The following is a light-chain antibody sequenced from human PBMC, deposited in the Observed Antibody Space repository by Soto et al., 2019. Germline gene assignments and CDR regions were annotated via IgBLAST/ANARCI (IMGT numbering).Light chain of an antibody. Sequence: QSVLTQPASVSGSPGQSVNSPCTGTSSDVGSYNLVSWYQQQPGKAPKLRIYEGSKRPSGVSNRFSGSKSGNTASRTISGREAEDEADYYCCSYAGSSRVFGGGTKLTVL. CDR1: SSDVGSYNL. CDR2: EGS. V-gene: IGLV2-23*01. J-gene: IGLJ3*02. CDR3: CSYAGSSRV.